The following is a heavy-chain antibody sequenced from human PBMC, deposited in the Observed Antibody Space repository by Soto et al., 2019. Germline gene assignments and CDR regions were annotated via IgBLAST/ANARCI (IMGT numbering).Heavy chain of an antibody. V-gene: IGHV4-30-4*01. D-gene: IGHD1-1*01. CDR3: ARSESKLEPYDY. Sequence: SETLSLTCTVSGGSISSGDYYWSWLRQPPGKGLEWIGYIYYSGSTYYNPSLKSRVTISVDTSKNQFSLKLSSVTAADTAVYYCARSESKLEPYDYWGQGTLVTVSS. J-gene: IGHJ4*02. CDR1: GGSISSGDYY. CDR2: IYYSGST.